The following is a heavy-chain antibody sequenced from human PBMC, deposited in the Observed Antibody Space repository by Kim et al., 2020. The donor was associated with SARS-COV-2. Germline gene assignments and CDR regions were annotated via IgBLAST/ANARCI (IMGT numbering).Heavy chain of an antibody. Sequence: YLYYANPVKGRFTIPRENTKNSLYLQRNSLGAKDTAVYYCAHYGDYGLDYWGQGTLVTVSS. V-gene: IGHV3-21*01. CDR3: AHYGDYGLDY. D-gene: IGHD4-17*01. CDR2: YL. J-gene: IGHJ4*02.